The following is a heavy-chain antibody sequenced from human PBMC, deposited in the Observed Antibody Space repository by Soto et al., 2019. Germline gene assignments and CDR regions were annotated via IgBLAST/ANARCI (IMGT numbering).Heavy chain of an antibody. J-gene: IGHJ3*02. D-gene: IGHD1-26*01. CDR3: ATDSIVGATTWLSAFDI. V-gene: IGHV1-24*01. CDR1: GYTLTELS. Sequence: ASVKVSCKVSGYTLTELSMHWVRQAPGKGLEWMGGFDPEDGETIYAQKFQGRVTMTEDTSTDTAYMELSSLRSEDTAVYYCATDSIVGATTWLSAFDIWGQGAMVTVSS. CDR2: FDPEDGET.